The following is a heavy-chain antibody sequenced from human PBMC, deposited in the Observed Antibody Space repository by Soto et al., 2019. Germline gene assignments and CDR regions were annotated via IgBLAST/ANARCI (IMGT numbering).Heavy chain of an antibody. Sequence: GASVKVSCKASGGTFSSYSISWVRHAPGQGLEWMGGIIPIFGTANYAQKFQGRVTITADESTSTAYMELSSLRSEDTAVYYCARGRPRATPRPSGYFDYWGQGTLVTVSS. V-gene: IGHV1-69*13. CDR1: GGTFSSYS. J-gene: IGHJ4*02. CDR3: ARGRPRATPRPSGYFDY. D-gene: IGHD1-26*01. CDR2: IIPIFGTA.